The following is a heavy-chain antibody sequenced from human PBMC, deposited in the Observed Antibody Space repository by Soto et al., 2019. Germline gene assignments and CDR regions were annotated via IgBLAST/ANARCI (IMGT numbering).Heavy chain of an antibody. Sequence: KASETLSLTCTVSGGSISSYYWSWLRQPPGKGLEWIGYIYYSGDTNYNPSLKSRVTISVDTSKNQFSLKLTSVTATDTAVYYCARGPPITNFDYWGQGTLVTVSS. CDR1: GGSISSYY. J-gene: IGHJ4*02. V-gene: IGHV4-59*01. CDR3: ARGPPITNFDY. CDR2: IYYSGDT.